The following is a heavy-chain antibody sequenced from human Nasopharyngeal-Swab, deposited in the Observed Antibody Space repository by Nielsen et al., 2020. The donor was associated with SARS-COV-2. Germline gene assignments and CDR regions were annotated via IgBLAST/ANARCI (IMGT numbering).Heavy chain of an antibody. J-gene: IGHJ4*02. Sequence: GGSLRLSCAASGCTFSSYSMNWVRQAPGKGLEWVSSISSSSSYIYYADSVKGRFTISRDNAKNSLYLQMNSLRAEDTAVYYCARASRGTSTRTFDYWGQGTLVTVSS. CDR1: GCTFSSYS. CDR2: ISSSSSYI. CDR3: ARASRGTSTRTFDY. V-gene: IGHV3-21*01. D-gene: IGHD1-1*01.